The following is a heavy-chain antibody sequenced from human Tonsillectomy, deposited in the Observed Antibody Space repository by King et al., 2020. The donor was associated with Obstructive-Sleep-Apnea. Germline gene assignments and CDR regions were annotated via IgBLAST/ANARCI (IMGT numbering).Heavy chain of an antibody. D-gene: IGHD2-2*01. CDR1: GFIFRTYG. J-gene: IGHJ3*01. V-gene: IGHV3-30*02. CDR3: AKDRKDQLLSNDAFDV. CDR2: TRFDGLYK. Sequence: VQLVESGGGVVQPGGSLRLSCAASGFIFRTYGMHWVRQAPGKGLEWVAFTRFDGLYKIYADSVKGRFTISRDNSKNTLYLLMNSLRAEDTAVYYCAKDRKDQLLSNDAFDVWGQGTMVTVSS.